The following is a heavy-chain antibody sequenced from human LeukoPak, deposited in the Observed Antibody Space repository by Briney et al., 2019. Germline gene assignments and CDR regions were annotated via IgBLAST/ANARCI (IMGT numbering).Heavy chain of an antibody. CDR3: SASRPHYGDYYGLDV. J-gene: IGHJ6*02. CDR2: LVYDGFYK. Sequence: PGGSLRLSCAASGFTFSNYGMHWVRQAPGKGLEWVALLVYDGFYKYYADSVKGRFTISRDNSKNTLYLQMNSLRTEDTAVYSCSASRPHYGDYYGLDVWGHGTTVTVSS. D-gene: IGHD4/OR15-4a*01. CDR1: GFTFSNYG. V-gene: IGHV3-30*03.